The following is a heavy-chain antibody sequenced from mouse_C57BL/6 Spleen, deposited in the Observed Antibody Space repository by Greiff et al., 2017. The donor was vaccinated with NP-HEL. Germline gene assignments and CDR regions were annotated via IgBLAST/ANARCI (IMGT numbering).Heavy chain of an antibody. J-gene: IGHJ3*01. V-gene: IGHV1-39*01. CDR1: GYSFTDYN. Sequence: EVQLQESGPELVKPGASVKISCKASGYSFTDYNMNWVKQSNGKSIEWIGVINPNYGTTSYNQKFKGKATLTVDQSSSTAYMQLNSLTSEDSAVYYCVPGSNYDFPFAYWGQGTLVTVSA. CDR2: INPNYGTT. D-gene: IGHD2-5*01. CDR3: VPGSNYDFPFAY.